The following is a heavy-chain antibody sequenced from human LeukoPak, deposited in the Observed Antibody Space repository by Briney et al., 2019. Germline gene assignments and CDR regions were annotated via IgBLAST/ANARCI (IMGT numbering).Heavy chain of an antibody. CDR1: GGSFSGYY. CDR3: ARGGAMYYYDSSGYYGFDY. V-gene: IGHV4-34*01. CDR2: INHSGST. J-gene: IGHJ4*02. D-gene: IGHD3-22*01. Sequence: SETLSLTCAVYGGSFSGYYWSWIRQPPGKGLEWIGEINHSGSTNYNPSLKSRVTISVDTSKNQFSLKLSSVTAADTAVYYCARGGAMYYYDSSGYYGFDYWGQGTLVTVSS.